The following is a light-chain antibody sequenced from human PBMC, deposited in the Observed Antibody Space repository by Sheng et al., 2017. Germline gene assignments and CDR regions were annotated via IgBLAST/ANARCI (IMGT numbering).Light chain of an antibody. J-gene: IGKJ1*01. CDR1: QSVSIY. CDR2: DAS. V-gene: IGKV3-15*01. CDR3: QQYYNWPLT. Sequence: IALTQSPATLSLSPGERATLSCRASQSVSIYLAWYQQKPGQAPRLLIYDASNRATGIPARFSGSGSGTEFTLTISSLQSEDFAVYYCQQYYNWPLTFGQGTKVEIK.